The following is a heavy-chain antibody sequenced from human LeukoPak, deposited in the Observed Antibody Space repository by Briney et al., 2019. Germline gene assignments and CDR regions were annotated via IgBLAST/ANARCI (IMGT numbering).Heavy chain of an antibody. J-gene: IGHJ4*02. CDR3: ARRSVGGHLGDY. CDR2: ISAKNGNK. CDR1: GYTFTNYG. Sequence: GASVKVSCKASGYTFTNYGMSWVRQAPGQGLEWMGWISAKNGNKDYAQRLQGRVTMTVDASTSTAYMELRSLRSDDTAIYYCARRSVGGHLGDYWGQGTLVTVSS. V-gene: IGHV1-18*01. D-gene: IGHD1-26*01.